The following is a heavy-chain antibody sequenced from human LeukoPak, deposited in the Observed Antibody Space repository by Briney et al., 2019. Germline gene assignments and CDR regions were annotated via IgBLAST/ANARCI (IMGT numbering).Heavy chain of an antibody. CDR1: GRSISSYY. D-gene: IGHD6-25*01. J-gene: IGHJ3*02. Sequence: SETLSLTCTVSGRSISSYYWRWIRQPPGKGLEWIGYIYYSGSTNYNPPLKSRVTISVDTSKNQFSLKLSSVTAADTAVYYCARGRTKSGAFDIWGQGTMVTVSS. CDR3: ARGRTKSGAFDI. V-gene: IGHV4-59*01. CDR2: IYYSGST.